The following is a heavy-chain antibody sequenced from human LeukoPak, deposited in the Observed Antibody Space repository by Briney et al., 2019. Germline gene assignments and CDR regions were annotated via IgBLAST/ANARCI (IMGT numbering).Heavy chain of an antibody. CDR3: ARDLFPYAHPWDAFDI. J-gene: IGHJ3*02. V-gene: IGHV3-21*01. Sequence: GGSLRLSCAASGFTFSSYSMNWVRQAPGKGLEWVSSISSSSSYIYYADSVKGRFTISRDNAKNSLYLQMNSLRAEDTAVYYCARDLFPYAHPWDAFDIWGQGTMVTVSS. D-gene: IGHD2-2*01. CDR1: GFTFSSYS. CDR2: ISSSSSYI.